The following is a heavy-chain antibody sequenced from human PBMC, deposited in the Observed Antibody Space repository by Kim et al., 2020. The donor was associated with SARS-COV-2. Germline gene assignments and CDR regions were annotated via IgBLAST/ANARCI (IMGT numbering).Heavy chain of an antibody. J-gene: IGHJ5*02. Sequence: AQKFQGRVTVTRDTSISTAYMELSRLRSDDTAVYYCARAGIAAAPGWFDPWGQGTLVTVSS. D-gene: IGHD6-13*01. V-gene: IGHV1-2*02. CDR3: ARAGIAAAPGWFDP.